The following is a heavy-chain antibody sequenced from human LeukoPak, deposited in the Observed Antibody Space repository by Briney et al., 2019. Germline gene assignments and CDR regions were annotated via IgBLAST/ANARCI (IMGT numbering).Heavy chain of an antibody. J-gene: IGHJ2*01. CDR2: IYYSGST. Sequence: TETLSLTCTVSGGSISSYYWSWIRQPPGKGLEWIGYIYYSGSTNHNPSLKSRVTISVDTSKNQFSLKLSSVTAADTAVYYCARTTGEAPAYTIFGVVIHNWYFDLWGRGTLVTVSS. CDR1: GGSISSYY. D-gene: IGHD3-3*01. CDR3: ARTTGEAPAYTIFGVVIHNWYFDL. V-gene: IGHV4-59*01.